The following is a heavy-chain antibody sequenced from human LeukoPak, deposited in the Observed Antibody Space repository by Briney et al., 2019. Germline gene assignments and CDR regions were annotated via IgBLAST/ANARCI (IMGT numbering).Heavy chain of an antibody. D-gene: IGHD6-6*01. V-gene: IGHV1-2*02. J-gene: IGHJ6*03. CDR3: ARGEYSSSSGVYYYYMDV. Sequence: ASVKVSCKASGYTFTSYGISWVRQAPGQGLEWMGWINPNSGGTNYAQKFQGRVTMTRDTSISTAYMELSRLRSDDTAVYYCARGEYSSSSGVYYYYMDVWGKGTTVTVSS. CDR2: INPNSGGT. CDR1: GYTFTSYG.